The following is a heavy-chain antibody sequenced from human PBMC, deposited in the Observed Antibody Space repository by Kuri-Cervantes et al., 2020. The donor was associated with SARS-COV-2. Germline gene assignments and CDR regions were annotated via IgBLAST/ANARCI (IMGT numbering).Heavy chain of an antibody. CDR2: IYYSGST. CDR3: ARVVLSSGWGVDY. CDR1: GGSISSGSYY. Sequence: SETLSLTCTVSGGSISSGSYYWGWIRQPPGKGLEWIGYIYYSGSTNYNPSLKSRVTISVDTSKNQFSLKLSSVTAADTAVYYCARVVLSSGWGVDYWGHGTLVTVSS. D-gene: IGHD6-19*01. J-gene: IGHJ4*01. V-gene: IGHV4-61*01.